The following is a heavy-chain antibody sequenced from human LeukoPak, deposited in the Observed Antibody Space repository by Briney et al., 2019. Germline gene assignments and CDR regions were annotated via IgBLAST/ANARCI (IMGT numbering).Heavy chain of an antibody. D-gene: IGHD3-10*01. Sequence: GASVKVFCKASGYPFIDYYLQWVRQAPGQGLEWMGMINPSGGNTNYAQKFQGRVTMTTDTSTSTVYMELSSLRSEDTAVYYCARTGNSRSYSWYFDLWGRGTLVTVSS. CDR2: INPSGGNT. CDR1: GYPFIDYY. V-gene: IGHV1-46*01. CDR3: ARTGNSRSYSWYFDL. J-gene: IGHJ2*01.